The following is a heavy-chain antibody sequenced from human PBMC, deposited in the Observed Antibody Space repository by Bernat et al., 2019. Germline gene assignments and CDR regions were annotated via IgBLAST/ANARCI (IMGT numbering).Heavy chain of an antibody. CDR1: GGSISSSSYY. J-gene: IGHJ4*02. CDR3: ARQVYCSGGSCLDY. D-gene: IGHD2-15*01. V-gene: IGHV4-39*01. CDR2: IYYSGST. Sequence: QLQLQESGPGLVKPSETLSLTCTVSGGSISSSSYYWGWIRQPPGKRLEWIGSIYYSGSTYYNPSLKSRVTISVDTSKNQFSLKLSSVTAADTAVYYCARQVYCSGGSCLDYWGQGTLVTVSS.